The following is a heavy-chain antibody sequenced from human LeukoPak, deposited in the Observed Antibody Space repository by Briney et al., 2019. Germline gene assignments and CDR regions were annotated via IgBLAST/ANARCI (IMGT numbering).Heavy chain of an antibody. CDR3: ASIGTYFQH. CDR2: IYYSGST. V-gene: IGHV4-39*01. D-gene: IGHD1-1*01. Sequence: SDTLSLTCTVSGGSVSSSSYYWGWIRQPPGKGLEWIGSIYYSGSTYYNPSLKSRVTISVDTSKNQFSLKLRSVTAADTAVYYCASIGTYFQHWGQGTLVTVSS. CDR1: GGSVSSSSYY. J-gene: IGHJ1*01.